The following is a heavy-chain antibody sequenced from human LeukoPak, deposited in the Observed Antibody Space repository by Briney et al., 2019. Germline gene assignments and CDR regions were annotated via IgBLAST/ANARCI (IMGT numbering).Heavy chain of an antibody. V-gene: IGHV3-66*01. CDR2: IYSGGST. J-gene: IGHJ6*02. D-gene: IGHD7-27*01. CDR1: GGSISSGGYY. CDR3: AREPTGEFYYYYGMDV. Sequence: LSLTCTVSGGSISSGGYYMSWVRQAPGKGLEWVSVIYSGGSTYYADSVKGRFTISRDNSKNTLYLQMNSLRAEDTAVYYCAREPTGEFYYYYGMDVWGQGTTVTVSS.